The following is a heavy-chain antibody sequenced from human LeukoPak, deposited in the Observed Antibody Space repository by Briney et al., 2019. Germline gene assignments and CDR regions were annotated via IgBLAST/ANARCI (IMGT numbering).Heavy chain of an antibody. V-gene: IGHV4-39*07. Sequence: SETLSLTCTVSGGSISDSDYHWGWIRQPPGKGLEWIGSIYYSGSTYYNPSLKSRVTISVDTSKNQFSLKLSSVTAADTAVYYCARGNDILTGYPRNWFDPWGQGTLVTVSS. CDR3: ARGNDILTGYPRNWFDP. CDR1: GGSISDSDYH. CDR2: IYYSGST. J-gene: IGHJ5*02. D-gene: IGHD3-9*01.